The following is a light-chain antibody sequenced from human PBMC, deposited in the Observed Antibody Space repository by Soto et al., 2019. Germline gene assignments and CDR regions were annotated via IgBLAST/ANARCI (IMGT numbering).Light chain of an antibody. CDR2: DAS. Sequence: DIQMTQSPSSLSASVGDRVTITCQASQDISNYLNWYQQKPGKAPKLLIYDASNLETGVPSRFSGSGSETDFTFTISSLQPEDIATYYCQQYDRLTFGGGTKVEIK. V-gene: IGKV1-33*01. J-gene: IGKJ4*01. CDR3: QQYDRLT. CDR1: QDISNY.